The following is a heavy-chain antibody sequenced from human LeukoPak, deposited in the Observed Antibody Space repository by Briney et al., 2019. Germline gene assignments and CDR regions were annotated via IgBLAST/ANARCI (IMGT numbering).Heavy chain of an antibody. D-gene: IGHD2-2*01. Sequence: GQSLQISSRASGYTFITFWIGWVRRKPGKGLEWMGIIYPGDSDTRYSPSSQGQVTMSVDKSINTAYLQWSSLKASDTAMYYCARRKGCSSTSCPPDFWGQGTLVTVSS. CDR1: GYTFITFW. CDR3: ARRKGCSSTSCPPDF. CDR2: IYPGDSDT. V-gene: IGHV5-51*01. J-gene: IGHJ4*02.